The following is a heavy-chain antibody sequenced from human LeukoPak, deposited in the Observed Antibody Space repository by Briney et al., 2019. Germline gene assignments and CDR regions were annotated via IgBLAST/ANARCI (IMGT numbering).Heavy chain of an antibody. V-gene: IGHV3-15*01. CDR1: GFTFSNAW. J-gene: IGHJ4*02. CDR3: TTASDCSGGSCYFDY. D-gene: IGHD2-15*01. Sequence: GGSLRLSCAASGFTFSNAWMSWVRQAPGKGVEWVGRIKSKTDGGTTDYAAPVKGRFTISRDDSKNTLYLQMNSLKTEDTAVYYCTTASDCSGGSCYFDYWGQGTLVTVSS. CDR2: IKSKTDGGTT.